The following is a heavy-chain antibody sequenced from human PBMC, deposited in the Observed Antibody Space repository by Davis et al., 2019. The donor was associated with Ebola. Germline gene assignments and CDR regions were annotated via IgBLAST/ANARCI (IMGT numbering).Heavy chain of an antibody. CDR1: GYSFTTYW. CDR3: ARQESLYGSIDY. V-gene: IGHV5-51*01. CDR2: IYSGDSDT. Sequence: GGSLRLSCKGSGYSFTTYWIAWVRQMPGKGLEWMGIIYSGDSDTRYRPSFEGQVTISVDRSISTAYLQWSSLKASDTAMYYCARQESLYGSIDYWGQGTLVTVSS. J-gene: IGHJ4*02. D-gene: IGHD6-13*01.